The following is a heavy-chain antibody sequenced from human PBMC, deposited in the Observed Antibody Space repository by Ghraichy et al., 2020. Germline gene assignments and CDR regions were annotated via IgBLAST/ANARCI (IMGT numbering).Heavy chain of an antibody. V-gene: IGHV4-34*01. CDR3: ARGPYSSGWYWFDP. CDR2: INHSGST. Sequence: GSLRLSCAVYGGSFSGYYWSWIRQPPGKGLEWIGEINHSGSTNYNPSLKSRVTISVDTSKNQFSLKLSSVTAADTAVYYCARGPYSSGWYWFDPWGQGTLVTVSS. CDR1: GGSFSGYY. J-gene: IGHJ5*02. D-gene: IGHD6-19*01.